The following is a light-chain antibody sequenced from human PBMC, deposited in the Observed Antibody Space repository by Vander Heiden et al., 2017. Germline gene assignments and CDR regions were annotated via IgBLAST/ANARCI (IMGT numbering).Light chain of an antibody. Sequence: YVLTQPPSVSVAPGQTAKITCGGHNIGTKSVHWYQQRPGQAPVLVVYDDSDRPSGIPERFSGSNSGSAATLTISGVEDGDEADYFCQVCDSATDHHVFATGTKVTVL. V-gene: IGLV3-21*02. CDR1: NIGTKS. CDR2: DDS. CDR3: QVCDSATDHHV. J-gene: IGLJ1*01.